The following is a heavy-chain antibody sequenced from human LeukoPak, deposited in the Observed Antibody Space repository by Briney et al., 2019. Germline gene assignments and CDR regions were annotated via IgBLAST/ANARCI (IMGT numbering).Heavy chain of an antibody. CDR2: ISGSGGSA. V-gene: IGHV3-23*01. J-gene: IGHJ4*02. CDR3: AKDLDTMIVVAYFDY. D-gene: IGHD3-22*01. CDR1: GFTFSSYA. Sequence: GGSLRLSCAASGFTFSSYAMSWVRQAPGKGLEWVSAISGSGGSAYYADSVKGRFTISRDNSKNTLYLQMNSLRAEDTAVYYCAKDLDTMIVVAYFDYWGQGTLVTVSS.